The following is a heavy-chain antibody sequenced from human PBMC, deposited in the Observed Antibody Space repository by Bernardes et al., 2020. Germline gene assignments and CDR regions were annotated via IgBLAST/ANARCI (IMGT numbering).Heavy chain of an antibody. CDR3: TRGRGDPTF. J-gene: IGHJ4*02. Sequence: GGSLRLSCVVYEFTFSKYDMNWVRQAPGKGLECLSYISQSSSLIYYADSVKGRFTTSRDNAGNSLFLQMNSLRVEDTAVYYCTRGRGDPTFWGPGTLVTVSS. CDR2: ISQSSSLI. V-gene: IGHV3-48*01. CDR1: EFTFSKYD. D-gene: IGHD4-17*01.